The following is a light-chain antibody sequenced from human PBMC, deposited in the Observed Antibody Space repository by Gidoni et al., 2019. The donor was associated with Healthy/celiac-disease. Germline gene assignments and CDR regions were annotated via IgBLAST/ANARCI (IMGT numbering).Light chain of an antibody. J-gene: IGKJ2*01. CDR1: QSLLHSNGYNY. CDR3: MQALQTPYT. CDR2: LGS. Sequence: DIVMTQSPFSLPVTPGEPASISCRSSQSLLHSNGYNYLDWYLQKPGQSPQLLIYLGSNRASGVHDRFSGSGSGTDFTLKISRVEAEDVGVYYCMQALQTPYTFGQGTKLEIK. V-gene: IGKV2-28*01.